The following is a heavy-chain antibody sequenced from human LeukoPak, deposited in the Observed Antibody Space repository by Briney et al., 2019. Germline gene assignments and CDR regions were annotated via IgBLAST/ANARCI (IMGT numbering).Heavy chain of an antibody. CDR1: DGSISSGGYY. V-gene: IGHV4-31*03. D-gene: IGHD3-3*01. Sequence: SQTLSLTCTVSDGSISSGGYYWSWIRQHPGKGLEWIGYIYYSGSTYYNPSLKSRVTISVDTSKNQFSLKLSSVTAADTAVYYCAGRWSDNFDYRGQGTLVTVSS. CDR2: IYYSGST. CDR3: AGRWSDNFDY. J-gene: IGHJ4*02.